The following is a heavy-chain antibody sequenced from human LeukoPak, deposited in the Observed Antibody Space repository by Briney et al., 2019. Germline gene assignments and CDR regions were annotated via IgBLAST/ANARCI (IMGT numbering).Heavy chain of an antibody. CDR1: GGSISNYY. D-gene: IGHD1-14*01. CDR3: ARGPRGMDV. J-gene: IGHJ6*02. V-gene: IGHV4-59*12. CDR2: IFDSGST. Sequence: SETLSLTCTVSGGSISNYYWSWIRQPPGKGLEWLGYIFDSGSTNYNPSLKSRVTISIDKSKNQFSLNLSSVTAADTAVYYCARGPRGMDVWGQGTTVTVSS.